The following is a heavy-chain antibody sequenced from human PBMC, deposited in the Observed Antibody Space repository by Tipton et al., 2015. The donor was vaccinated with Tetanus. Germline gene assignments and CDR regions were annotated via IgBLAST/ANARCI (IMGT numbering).Heavy chain of an antibody. Sequence: SLRLSCAASGFTVSSNYMSWVRQAPGKGLEWASAIYSGGSTYYADSVKGRFTISRDNSKNTLYLQMNSLRAEDTAVYYCARDSVAGTRYYYYYYGMDVWGQGTTVTVSS. CDR2: IYSGGST. J-gene: IGHJ6*02. CDR1: GFTVSSNY. D-gene: IGHD6-19*01. CDR3: ARDSVAGTRYYYYYYGMDV. V-gene: IGHV3-53*01.